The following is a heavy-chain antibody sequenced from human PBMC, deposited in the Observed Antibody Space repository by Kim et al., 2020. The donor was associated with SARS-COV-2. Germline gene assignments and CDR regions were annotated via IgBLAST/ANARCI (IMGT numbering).Heavy chain of an antibody. Sequence: QKFQGRVTMTRDTSTSTVYMELSSLRSEDTAVYYCARARYYDSSGNAFDIWGQGTMVTVSS. CDR3: ARARYYDSSGNAFDI. D-gene: IGHD3-22*01. J-gene: IGHJ3*02. V-gene: IGHV1-46*01.